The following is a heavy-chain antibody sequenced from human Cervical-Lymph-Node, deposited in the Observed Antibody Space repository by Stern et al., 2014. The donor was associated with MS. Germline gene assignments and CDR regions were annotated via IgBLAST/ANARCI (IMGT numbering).Heavy chain of an antibody. V-gene: IGHV1-18*01. D-gene: IGHD3-22*01. CDR2: ISGYDGNT. CDR1: GYKFSSYG. J-gene: IGHJ4*02. CDR3: ARDGPDSSGYYYDF. Sequence: QVQLVQSGAEVKKPGASVRVSCKATGYKFSSYGISWVRQAPGQGLEWLGYISGYDGNTRYAQKLQDRVTMSTDTSTNTAYMDLRSLRSEDTAVYFCARDGPDSSGYYYDFWGQGTLVIVSS.